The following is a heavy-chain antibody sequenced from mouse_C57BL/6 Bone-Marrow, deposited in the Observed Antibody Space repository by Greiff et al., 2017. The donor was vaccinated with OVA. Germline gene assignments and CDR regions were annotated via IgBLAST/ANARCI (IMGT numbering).Heavy chain of an antibody. Sequence: VQLQQSGPELVKPGASVKISCKASGYSFTGYYMNWVKQSPEKSLEWIGEINPSTGGTTYNQKFKAKATLTVDKSSSTAYMQLKSLTSEDSAVYYCARERVPMDYWGQGTSVTVSS. CDR1: GYSFTGYY. V-gene: IGHV1-42*01. CDR3: ARERVPMDY. J-gene: IGHJ4*01. CDR2: INPSTGGT.